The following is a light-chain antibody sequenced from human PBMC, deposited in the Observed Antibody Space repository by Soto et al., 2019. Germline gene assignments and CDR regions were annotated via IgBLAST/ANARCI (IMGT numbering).Light chain of an antibody. Sequence: QSVLTQPASVSGSPGQSITISCTGTSSDVGRYNHVSWYQQHPGKAPKLMIYEVSDRPSGVSNRFSGSKSGNTASLTISGLQAEDEADYYCNSFTSSSTWVFGGGTRVTVL. J-gene: IGLJ3*02. CDR3: NSFTSSSTWV. CDR1: SSDVGRYNH. V-gene: IGLV2-14*01. CDR2: EVS.